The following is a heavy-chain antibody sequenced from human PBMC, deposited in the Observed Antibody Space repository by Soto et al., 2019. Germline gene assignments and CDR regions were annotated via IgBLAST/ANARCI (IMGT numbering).Heavy chain of an antibody. CDR3: ARDRAYCSGGSCYPYYYYYYGMDV. CDR2: ISSSSSYI. CDR1: GFTFSSYS. J-gene: IGHJ6*02. Sequence: EVQLVESGGGLVKPGGSLRLSCAASGFTFSSYSMNWVRQAPGKGLEWVSSISSSSSYIYYADSVKGRFTISRDNAQNSLYLQMNSLRAEDTAVYYCARDRAYCSGGSCYPYYYYYYGMDVWGQGTTVTVSS. D-gene: IGHD2-15*01. V-gene: IGHV3-21*01.